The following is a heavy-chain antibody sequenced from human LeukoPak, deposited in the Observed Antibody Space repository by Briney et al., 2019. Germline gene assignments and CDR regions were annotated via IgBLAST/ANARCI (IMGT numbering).Heavy chain of an antibody. Sequence: PGGSLRLSCAASGFTFDDYAMHWVRQAPGKCLEWVSLISWDGGSTYYADSVKGRFTISRDNSKNSLYLQMNSLRAEDIALYYCAKSPAGREYYFDYWGQGTLVTVSS. J-gene: IGHJ4*02. CDR1: GFTFDDYA. CDR3: AKSPAGREYYFDY. V-gene: IGHV3-43D*03. CDR2: ISWDGGST. D-gene: IGHD3-10*01.